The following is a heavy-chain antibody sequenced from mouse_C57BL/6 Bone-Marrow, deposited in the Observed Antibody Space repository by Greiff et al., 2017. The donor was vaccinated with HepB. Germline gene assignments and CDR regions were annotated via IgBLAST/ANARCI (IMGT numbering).Heavy chain of an antibody. D-gene: IGHD1-1*02. J-gene: IGHJ3*01. V-gene: IGHV1-53*01. CDR2: INPSNGGT. CDR1: GYTFTSYW. Sequence: QVQLQQSGTELVKPGASVKLSCKASGYTFTSYWMHWVKQRPGQGLEWIGTINPSNGGTDYNEKFKSKATLTVDKSSSTAYMELSSLTSEDSAVYSCAGEYCSGGGVFAYWGWGTRVTVSA. CDR3: AGEYCSGGGVFAY.